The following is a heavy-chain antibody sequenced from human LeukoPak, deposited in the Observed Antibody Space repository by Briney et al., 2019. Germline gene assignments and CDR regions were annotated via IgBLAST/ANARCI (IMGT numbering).Heavy chain of an antibody. CDR2: ISWNSGSI. J-gene: IGHJ3*02. CDR1: GFTFDDYA. D-gene: IGHD3-22*01. V-gene: IGHV3-9*01. CDR3: AKGSYYDSSGYYGMQEDI. Sequence: PGGSLRLSCADSGFTFDDYAMHWVRQAPGKSLEWVSGISWNSGSIGYADSVKGRFTISRDNAKNSLYLQMNSLRAEDTALYYCAKGSYYDSSGYYGMQEDIWGQGTMVTVSS.